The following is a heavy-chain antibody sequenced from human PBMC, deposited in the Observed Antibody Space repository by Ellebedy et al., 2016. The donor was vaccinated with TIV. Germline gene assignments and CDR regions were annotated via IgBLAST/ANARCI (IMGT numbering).Heavy chain of an antibody. J-gene: IGHJ4*02. D-gene: IGHD6-13*01. CDR1: GYTFTNYY. CDR3: ARESQRGTSSWSHVDY. CDR2: IIPSGGST. V-gene: IGHV1-46*01. Sequence: AASVKVSCKASGYTFTNYYIHWVRQAPGQGLEWLGIIIPSGGSTGYAQTFQGRVTMTRDTSTSTVYMELSSLTSEDTAVYYCARESQRGTSSWSHVDYWGQGTLVTVSS.